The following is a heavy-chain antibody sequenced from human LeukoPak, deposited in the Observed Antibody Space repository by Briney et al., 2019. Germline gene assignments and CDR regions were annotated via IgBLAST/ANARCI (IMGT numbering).Heavy chain of an antibody. CDR3: ARDPVPAAARHFDY. CDR2: ISSDGSLE. V-gene: IGHV3-30*19. J-gene: IGHJ4*02. D-gene: IGHD2-2*01. CDR1: GFTVSSNY. Sequence: GGSLRLSCAASGFTVSSNYMSWVRQAPGKGLEWLAVISSDGSLEYYADSVKGRITISRDNSKNTLYLQMNSLRPEDTAVYYCARDPVPAAARHFDYWGQGTLVTVSS.